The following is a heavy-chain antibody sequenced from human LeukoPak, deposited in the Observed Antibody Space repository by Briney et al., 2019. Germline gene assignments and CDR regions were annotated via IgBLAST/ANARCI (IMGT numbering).Heavy chain of an antibody. Sequence: ASVKVSCKASGYTFTSYDINWVRQATGQGLEWMGWMNPNSGNTGYAQKFQGRVTITRNTSISTAYMELSSLRSEDTAVYYCASQVGATRPFDYWGQGTLVTVSS. V-gene: IGHV1-8*03. CDR3: ASQVGATRPFDY. CDR1: GYTFTSYD. D-gene: IGHD1-26*01. J-gene: IGHJ4*02. CDR2: MNPNSGNT.